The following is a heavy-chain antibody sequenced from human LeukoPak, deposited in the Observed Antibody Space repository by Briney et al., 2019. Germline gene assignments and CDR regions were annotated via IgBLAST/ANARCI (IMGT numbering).Heavy chain of an antibody. Sequence: GGSLRLSCAASGFTFSSYAMHWVRQAPGKGLEWVAVISYDGSNKYYADSVKGRFTISRDNSKNTLYLQMNSLRADDTAVYFCASYYCSSGSCYFDTWGQGTLVAVSS. D-gene: IGHD2-15*01. CDR2: ISYDGSNK. CDR1: GFTFSSYA. CDR3: ASYYCSSGSCYFDT. J-gene: IGHJ4*02. V-gene: IGHV3-30*04.